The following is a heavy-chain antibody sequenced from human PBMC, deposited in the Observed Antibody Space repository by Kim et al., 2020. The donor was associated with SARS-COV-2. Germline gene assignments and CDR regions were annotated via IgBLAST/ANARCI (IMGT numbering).Heavy chain of an antibody. V-gene: IGHV3-30*04. D-gene: IGHD3-10*01. CDR3: LAEIGSRSFGH. J-gene: IGHJ4*02. CDR2: IAYDGSHI. Sequence: GGSLRLSCEASGFTFSAHALHWVRQAPGEGLEWVALIAYDGSHILYPDSVKGRFIISRDNIKSTLYLQMNSLRPEDTAVYYCLAEIGSRSFGHWGQGTLVTVSS. CDR1: GFTFSAHA.